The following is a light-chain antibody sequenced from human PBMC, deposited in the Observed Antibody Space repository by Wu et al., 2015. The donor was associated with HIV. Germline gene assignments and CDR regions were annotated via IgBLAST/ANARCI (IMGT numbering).Light chain of an antibody. CDR3: QQYGSSPPT. Sequence: EIVLTQSPGTLSLSPGERATLSCRASQSVSSNYLAWYQQKPGQAPRLVIYGVSSRATGIPDRFSGSGSGTDFTLTISRLEPEDFAVYYCQQYGSSPPTFGQGTKVEIK. V-gene: IGKV3-20*01. J-gene: IGKJ1*01. CDR1: QSVSSNY. CDR2: GVS.